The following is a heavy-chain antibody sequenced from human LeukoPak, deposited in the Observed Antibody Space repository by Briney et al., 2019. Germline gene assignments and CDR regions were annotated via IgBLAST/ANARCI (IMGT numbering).Heavy chain of an antibody. V-gene: IGHV3-23*01. CDR3: ASFSPDCSGGSCYWYFDL. CDR2: ISGSGGST. J-gene: IGHJ2*01. D-gene: IGHD2-15*01. Sequence: AGGSLRLSCAASGFTFSSYAMSWVRQAPGKGLEWVSAISGSGGSTYYADSVKGRFTISRDNSKNTLYLQMNSLRAEDTAVYYCASFSPDCSGGSCYWYFDLWGRGTLVTVSS. CDR1: GFTFSSYA.